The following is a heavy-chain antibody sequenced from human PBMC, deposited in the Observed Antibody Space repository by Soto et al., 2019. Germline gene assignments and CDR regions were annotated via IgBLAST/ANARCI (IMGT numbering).Heavy chain of an antibody. CDR3: ARDREGVGAYYYYYYGMDV. J-gene: IGHJ6*02. D-gene: IGHD1-26*01. Sequence: PGGSLRLSCAASGFTFSSYAMHWVRQAPGKGLEWVAVISYDGSNKYYADSVKGRFTISRDNSKNTLYLQMNSLGAEDTAVYYCARDREGVGAYYYYYYGMDVWGQGTTVTVSS. V-gene: IGHV3-30-3*01. CDR1: GFTFSSYA. CDR2: ISYDGSNK.